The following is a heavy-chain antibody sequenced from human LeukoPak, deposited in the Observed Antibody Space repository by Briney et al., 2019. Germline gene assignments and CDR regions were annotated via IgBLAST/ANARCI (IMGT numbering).Heavy chain of an antibody. D-gene: IGHD6-19*01. CDR3: ARDSPGIAVAGIVGPNYFDY. V-gene: IGHV1-2*02. CDR2: INPNSGGT. Sequence: GASVKVSCKASGYTFTGYYMHWVRQAPGQGLEWMGWINPNSGGTNYAQKFQGRVTMTRDTSISTAYMELSRLRSDDTAVYYCARDSPGIAVAGIVGPNYFDYWGQGTQVTVSS. CDR1: GYTFTGYY. J-gene: IGHJ4*02.